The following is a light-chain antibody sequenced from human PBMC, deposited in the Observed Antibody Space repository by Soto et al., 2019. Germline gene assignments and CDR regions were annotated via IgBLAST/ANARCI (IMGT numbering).Light chain of an antibody. V-gene: IGKV1-16*01. CDR3: QQYNNWPPET. CDR2: KAS. Sequence: DIQMTQFPSSLSASIGDRVTITCRASQVIHNYLAWYQQKPGKAPKLLIYKASTLKSGVPSRFSGSGSGTEFTLTISSLQSEDFAVYYCQQYNNWPPETFGQGTKVDIK. CDR1: QVIHNY. J-gene: IGKJ1*01.